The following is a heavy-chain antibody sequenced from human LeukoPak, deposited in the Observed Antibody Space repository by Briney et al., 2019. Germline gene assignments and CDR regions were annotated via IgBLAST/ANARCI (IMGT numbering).Heavy chain of an antibody. J-gene: IGHJ6*02. CDR1: GDIVSSISVA. CDR2: TYHRSKWYY. CDR3: ALARSEYHYGMDV. Sequence: SQTLSLTCAISGDIVSSISVAWNWIRQSPSRGLEWLGRTYHRSKWYYEYAVSVKGRININPDPSKNQFSLQLNSVTPEDTAVYYCALARSEYHYGMDVWGQGTTVTVSS. V-gene: IGHV6-1*01.